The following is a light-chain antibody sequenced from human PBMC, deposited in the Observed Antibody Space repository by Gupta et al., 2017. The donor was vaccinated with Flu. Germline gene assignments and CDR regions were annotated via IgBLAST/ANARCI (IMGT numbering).Light chain of an antibody. J-gene: IGKJ4*01. V-gene: IGKV1-39*01. Sequence: PSSVSASVGDRIIITCRASQGISEYSDWYQQKPGKAPELLIYVASMVNSGVPSRFSGSGSAADFTLTINIRPPEDFATYYRQQSYNFRHTFGGGTKVEV. CDR1: QGISEY. CDR3: QQSYNFRHT. CDR2: VAS.